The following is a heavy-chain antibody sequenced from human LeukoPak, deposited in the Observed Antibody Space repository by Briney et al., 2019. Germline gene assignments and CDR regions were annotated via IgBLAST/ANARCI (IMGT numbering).Heavy chain of an antibody. J-gene: IGHJ4*02. D-gene: IGHD6-13*01. CDR3: ARGSIAAAGTGGDY. Sequence: SGGSLRLSCAASGFTFSSYSMNWVRQAPGKGLEWVSSISSSSSYIYYADSVKGRFTISRDNAKNSLYLQMNSLRAEDTAVYYCARGSIAAAGTGGDYWGQGTLVTVSS. CDR2: ISSSSSYI. V-gene: IGHV3-21*01. CDR1: GFTFSSYS.